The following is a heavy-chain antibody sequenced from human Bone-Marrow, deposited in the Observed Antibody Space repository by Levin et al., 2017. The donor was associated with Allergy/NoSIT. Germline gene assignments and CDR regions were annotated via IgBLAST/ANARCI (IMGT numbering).Heavy chain of an antibody. CDR1: GFTFSSYG. CDR2: ISYDGSNK. J-gene: IGHJ6*02. V-gene: IGHV3-30*18. D-gene: IGHD5-24*01. Sequence: PGGSLRLSCAASGFTFSSYGMHWVRQAPGKGLEWVAVISYDGSNKYYADSVKGRFTISRDNSKNTLYLQMNSLRAEDTAVYYCAKDFRIRDGLYYYGMDVWGQGTTVTVSS. CDR3: AKDFRIRDGLYYYGMDV.